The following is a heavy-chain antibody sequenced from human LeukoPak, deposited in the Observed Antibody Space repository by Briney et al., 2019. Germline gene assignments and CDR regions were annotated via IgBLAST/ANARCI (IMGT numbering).Heavy chain of an antibody. J-gene: IGHJ4*02. Sequence: PGTSLRLSCAASAFSFSSYAMSWVRQAPGKGLEWVSTVTSDTTYYADSVKGRFAISRDNSKNTLYLQMKTLRAEDTAVYYCAKGGTGYCSGTSCLYFFDYWGQGTLVTVSS. V-gene: IGHV3-23*01. CDR1: AFSFSSYA. D-gene: IGHD2-2*01. CDR3: AKGGTGYCSGTSCLYFFDY. CDR2: VTSDTT.